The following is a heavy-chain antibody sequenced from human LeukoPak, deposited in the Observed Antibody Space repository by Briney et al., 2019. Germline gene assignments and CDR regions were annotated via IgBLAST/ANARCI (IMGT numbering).Heavy chain of an antibody. V-gene: IGHV3-23*01. D-gene: IGHD5-18*01. J-gene: IGHJ3*02. CDR2: ISSRCNS. CDR1: GFTFSSYA. CDR3: AKEGGYSYSVAAFDM. Sequence: GGSLRLSCAASGFTFSSYAMSWVRQAPGKGLEWVSGISSRCNSYHADFVKGRLTISRDNSKNQLYLQLNSVRAEDPAVYYCAKEGGYSYSVAAFDMWGQGTMVTVSS.